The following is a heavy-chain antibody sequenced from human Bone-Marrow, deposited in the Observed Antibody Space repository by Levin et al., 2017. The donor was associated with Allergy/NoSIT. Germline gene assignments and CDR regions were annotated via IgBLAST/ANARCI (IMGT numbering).Heavy chain of an antibody. CDR3: TTVCCSGGSCYSWFSSEYFQH. Sequence: KPGGSLRLSCAASGFTFSNAWMSWVRQAPGKGLEWVGRIKSKTDGGTTDYAAPVKGRFTISRDDSKNTLYLQMNSLKTEDTAVYYCTTVCCSGGSCYSWFSSEYFQHWGQGTLVTVSS. J-gene: IGHJ1*01. V-gene: IGHV3-15*01. CDR2: IKSKTDGGTT. D-gene: IGHD2-15*01. CDR1: GFTFSNAW.